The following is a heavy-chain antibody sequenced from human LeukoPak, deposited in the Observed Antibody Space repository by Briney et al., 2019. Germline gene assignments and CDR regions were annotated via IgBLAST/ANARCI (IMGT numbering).Heavy chain of an antibody. Sequence: TGGSLRLSCAASGFTFSDYYMSWIRQAPGKGLEWVSYISSSSSYIYYADSVKGRFTISRDNAKNSLYLQMNSLRAEDTAVYYCARDIGVSGRGWFDPWGQGTLVTVSS. CDR3: ARDIGVSGRGWFDP. CDR1: GFTFSDYY. J-gene: IGHJ5*02. D-gene: IGHD3-3*01. CDR2: ISSSSSYI. V-gene: IGHV3-11*06.